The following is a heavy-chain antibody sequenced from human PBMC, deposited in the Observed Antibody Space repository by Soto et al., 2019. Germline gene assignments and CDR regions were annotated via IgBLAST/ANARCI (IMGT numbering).Heavy chain of an antibody. J-gene: IGHJ5*02. CDR1: GGSISTTNW. V-gene: IGHV4-4*02. D-gene: IGHD3-22*01. Sequence: VQLQESGPGLVKPSGTLSLTCTVSGGSISTTNWWSWVRQSPGKGLEWIGEILHIGSTNYNPSLKSRATIPIDKSKYPSSLRLSSVTAADTAVYYCASGFDSDGLYNGGHPWGQGTLVSVSS. CDR3: ASGFDSDGLYNGGHP. CDR2: ILHIGST.